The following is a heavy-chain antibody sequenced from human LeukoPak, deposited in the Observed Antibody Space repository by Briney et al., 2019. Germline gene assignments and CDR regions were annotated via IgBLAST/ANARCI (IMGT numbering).Heavy chain of an antibody. J-gene: IGHJ4*02. Sequence: SETLSLTCAVYGGSFSGYYWSWIRQPPGKGLEWIGEINHSGSTNYNPSLKSRVTISVDTSKNQFSLQLNSVTPEDTAVYYCARGSAYFDYWGQGTLVTVSS. CDR1: GGSFSGYY. CDR3: ARGSAYFDY. CDR2: INHSGST. V-gene: IGHV4-34*01.